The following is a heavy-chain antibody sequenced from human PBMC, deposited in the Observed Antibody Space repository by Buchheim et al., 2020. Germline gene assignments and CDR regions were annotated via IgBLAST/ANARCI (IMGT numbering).Heavy chain of an antibody. D-gene: IGHD6-19*01. CDR3: ARDVSSGWSFDC. V-gene: IGHV1-3*01. Sequence: QVQLVQSGAEVKKPGASVKVSCKASGYTFTNYAMHWVRQAPGQSLEWMGWINVDNGNRKYSQKFQGRVTITRDTSASTAYMELSSLRSEDTAVYYCARDVSSGWSFDCWGQGTL. J-gene: IGHJ4*02. CDR1: GYTFTNYA. CDR2: INVDNGNR.